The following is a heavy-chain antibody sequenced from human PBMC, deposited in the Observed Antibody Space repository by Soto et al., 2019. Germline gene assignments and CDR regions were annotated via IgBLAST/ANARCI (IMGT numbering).Heavy chain of an antibody. CDR1: GFTFSSYA. V-gene: IGHV3-23*01. CDR2: ISGSGGST. CDR3: AKEDYYGSGSYSRPFDY. D-gene: IGHD3-10*01. J-gene: IGHJ4*02. Sequence: EVQLLESGGGLVQPGGSLRLSCAASGFTFSSYAMSWVRQAPGKGLEWVSAISGSGGSTYYADSVKGRFTISRDNSKNTLYLQMNSLRAEDTAVYYCAKEDYYGSGSYSRPFDYWGQGTLVTVSS.